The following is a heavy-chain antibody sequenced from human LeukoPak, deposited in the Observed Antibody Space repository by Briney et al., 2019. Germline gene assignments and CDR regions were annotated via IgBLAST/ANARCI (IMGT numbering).Heavy chain of an antibody. V-gene: IGHV1-69*04. Sequence: GSSVKVSCKASGGTFSSYAISWVRQAPGKGLEWMGRIIPILGIANYAQKFQGRVTITADTSTSTAYMDLSSLRSEDTAVYYCARGVTGTNLQDYWGQGTLVTVSS. D-gene: IGHD1-7*01. CDR2: IIPILGIA. CDR1: GGTFSSYA. J-gene: IGHJ4*02. CDR3: ARGVTGTNLQDY.